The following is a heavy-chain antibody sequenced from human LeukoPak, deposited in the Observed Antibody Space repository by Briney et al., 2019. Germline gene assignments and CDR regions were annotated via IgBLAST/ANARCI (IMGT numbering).Heavy chain of an antibody. Sequence: GGSLRLSCAASGFSFRAYTMNWVRQAPGKGLEWVSSVNPSHAYQFYADSVKGRFTIYRDNVKNSLFLQMDSLRAEDTAVYYCARDRDYYDSNSFSPDAFDIWGQGTMVTVSS. CDR3: ARDRDYYDSNSFSPDAFDI. V-gene: IGHV3-21*06. CDR1: GFSFRAYT. CDR2: VNPSHAYQ. D-gene: IGHD3-22*01. J-gene: IGHJ3*02.